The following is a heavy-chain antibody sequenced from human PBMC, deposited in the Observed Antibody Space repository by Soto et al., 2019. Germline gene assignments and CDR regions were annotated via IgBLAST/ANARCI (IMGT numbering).Heavy chain of an antibody. CDR3: ARDYYGSGSYYIPFDY. V-gene: IGHV4-39*02. CDR2: IYYSGST. J-gene: IGHJ4*02. D-gene: IGHD3-10*01. Sequence: QLQLQESGPGLVKPSETLSLTCTVSGGSISSSSYYWGWIRQPPGKGLEWIGSIYYSGSTYSNPSLKSRVTISVDTSKNQFSLKLSSVTAADTAVYYCARDYYGSGSYYIPFDYWGQGTLVTVSS. CDR1: GGSISSSSYY.